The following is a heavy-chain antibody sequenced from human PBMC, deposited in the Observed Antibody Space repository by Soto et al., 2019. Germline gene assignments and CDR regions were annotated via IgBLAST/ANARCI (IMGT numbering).Heavy chain of an antibody. Sequence: GASVKVSCKASGYTFTSYDINWVRQATGQGLEWMGWMNPNSGNTGYAQKFQGRVTMTRNTSISTAYMELSSLRSEDTAVYYCARHDCISSSCYYYYYYVMDVWGQGTTVTVSS. CDR1: GYTFTSYD. CDR3: ARHDCISSSCYYYYYYVMDV. V-gene: IGHV1-8*01. D-gene: IGHD2-2*01. CDR2: MNPNSGNT. J-gene: IGHJ6*02.